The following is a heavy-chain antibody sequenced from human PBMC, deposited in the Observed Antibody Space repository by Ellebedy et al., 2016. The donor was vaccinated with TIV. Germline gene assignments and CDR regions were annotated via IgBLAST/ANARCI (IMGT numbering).Heavy chain of an antibody. CDR3: ARSPSGFFDL. Sequence: GESLKISCAASGFTFSSYSMNWVRQAPGKGLEWVSYISSSSSTIYYADSVKGRFTISRDNAKNSLYLQMNSLRAEDTAVYYCARSPSGFFDLWGRGTLVTVSS. D-gene: IGHD6-25*01. V-gene: IGHV3-48*04. CDR1: GFTFSSYS. CDR2: ISSSSSTI. J-gene: IGHJ2*01.